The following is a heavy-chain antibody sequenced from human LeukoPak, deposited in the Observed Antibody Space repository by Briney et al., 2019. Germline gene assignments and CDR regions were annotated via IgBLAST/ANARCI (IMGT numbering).Heavy chain of an antibody. CDR2: IYHSGST. CDR3: ARAGPLAAAGGELTEYYFDY. J-gene: IGHJ4*02. V-gene: IGHV4-30-2*01. D-gene: IGHD6-13*01. Sequence: SQTLSLTCTVSGGSISSGGYYWSWIRQPPGKGLEWIGYIYHSGSTYYNPSLKSRVTISVDTSKNQFSLKLSSVTAADTAVYYCARAGPLAAAGGELTEYYFDYWGQGTLVTVSS. CDR1: GGSISSGGYY.